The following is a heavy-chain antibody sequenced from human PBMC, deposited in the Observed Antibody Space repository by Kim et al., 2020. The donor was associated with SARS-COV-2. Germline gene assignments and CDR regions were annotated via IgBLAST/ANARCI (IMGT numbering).Heavy chain of an antibody. CDR2: IYYSGST. V-gene: IGHV4-39*01. D-gene: IGHD2-2*01. CDR3: ARRDEGCSSTSCYRWFDP. CDR1: GGSISSSSYY. J-gene: IGHJ5*02. Sequence: SETLSPTCTVSGGSISSSSYYWGWIRQPPGKGLEWIGSIYYSGSTYYNPSLKSRVTISVDTSKNQFSLKLSSVTAADTAVYYCARRDEGCSSTSCYRWFDPWGQGTLVTVSS.